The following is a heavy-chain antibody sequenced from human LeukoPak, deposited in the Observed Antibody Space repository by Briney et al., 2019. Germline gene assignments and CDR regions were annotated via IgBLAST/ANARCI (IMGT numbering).Heavy chain of an antibody. Sequence: GASVKVSCNASGGTFSGYAISWVRQAPGQGLEWMGGIIPIFGTANYAQTFQGRVTITTDESTSTAYMELSSLRSEDTAVYYCARDPYYDILTGYKFGAFDIWGQGTMVTVSS. J-gene: IGHJ3*02. CDR3: ARDPYYDILTGYKFGAFDI. D-gene: IGHD3-9*01. CDR1: GGTFSGYA. CDR2: IIPIFGTA. V-gene: IGHV1-69*05.